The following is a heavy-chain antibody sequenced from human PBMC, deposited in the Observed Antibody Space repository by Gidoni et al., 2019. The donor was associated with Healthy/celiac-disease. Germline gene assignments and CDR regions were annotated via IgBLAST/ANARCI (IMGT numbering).Heavy chain of an antibody. V-gene: IGHV4-34*01. CDR2: INHSGST. CDR3: ARGRVITKNYYYYMDV. J-gene: IGHJ6*03. CDR1: GGSFSGYY. Sequence: QLQLQPWGAGLLTPSETLSLTCAVYGGSFSGYYWSWIRQPPGKGLEWIGEINHSGSTNYNPSRKRRVTIAVDTSKNQFSLKLSSVTAADTAVYYCARGRVITKNYYYYMDVWGKGTTVTVSS. D-gene: IGHD3-22*01.